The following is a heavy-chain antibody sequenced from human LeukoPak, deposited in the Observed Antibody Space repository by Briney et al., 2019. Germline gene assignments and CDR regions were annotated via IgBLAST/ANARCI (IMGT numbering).Heavy chain of an antibody. J-gene: IGHJ4*02. CDR2: ISGSGGTT. CDR3: AKNPTPRIVGAHYYFDY. CDR1: GLNFSSYS. V-gene: IGHV3-23*01. Sequence: GGSLRLSCAASGLNFSSYSMNWVRQAPGKGLEWVSVISGSGGTTYYADSVKGRFTISRDNSRNTLYLQMNSLRAEDTAIYYCAKNPTPRIVGAHYYFDYWGQGTLVTVSS. D-gene: IGHD1-26*01.